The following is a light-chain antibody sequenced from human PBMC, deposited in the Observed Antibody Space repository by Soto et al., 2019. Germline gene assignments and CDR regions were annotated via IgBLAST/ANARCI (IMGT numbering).Light chain of an antibody. CDR1: QSISSY. Sequence: DIQMTQSPSSLSASVVDRVTITCRASQSISSYLNWYQQKPGKAPKLLIYAASSLQSVIPSRFSGSGSETDFTLTISSLQPEDFATYYCQQSYSTPPKTFGQGTRLEIK. CDR2: AAS. V-gene: IGKV1-39*01. J-gene: IGKJ5*01. CDR3: QQSYSTPPKT.